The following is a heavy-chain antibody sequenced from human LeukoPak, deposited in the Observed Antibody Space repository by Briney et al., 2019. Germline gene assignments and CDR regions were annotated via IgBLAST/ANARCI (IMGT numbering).Heavy chain of an antibody. CDR1: GGSISTYY. D-gene: IGHD4-11*01. CDR3: ARDYSNYILDY. J-gene: IGHJ4*02. Sequence: SETLSLTCTVSGGSISTYYWTWIRRPPGKGLEWIGYIYYSGTTNYNPSLKSRVTMSVDTSKNEFSLNLSSVTAADTAVYYCARDYSNYILDYWGPGTLVTVSS. V-gene: IGHV4-59*01. CDR2: IYYSGTT.